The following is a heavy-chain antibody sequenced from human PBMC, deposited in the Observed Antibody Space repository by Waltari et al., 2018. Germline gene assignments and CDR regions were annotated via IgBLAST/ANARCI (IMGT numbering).Heavy chain of an antibody. CDR2: IYYSGST. CDR1: GGSISSGDYY. J-gene: IGHJ4*02. D-gene: IGHD3-10*01. V-gene: IGHV4-30-4*08. CDR3: ARQGGGGYGSGSYFYFDY. Sequence: QVQLQESGPGLVKPSQTLSLTCTVSGGSISSGDYYWSWIRQPPGKGLEWIGYIYYSGSTYYNPSLKSRVTISVDTSKNQFSRKLSSVTAADTAVYYCARQGGGGYGSGSYFYFDYWGQGTLVTVSS.